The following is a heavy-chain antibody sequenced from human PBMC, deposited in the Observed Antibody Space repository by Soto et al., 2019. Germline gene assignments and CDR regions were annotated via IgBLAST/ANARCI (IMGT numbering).Heavy chain of an antibody. CDR3: AIVVHYYDSSGYLDY. J-gene: IGHJ4*02. Sequence: QVQLQESGPGLVEPSETLSLTCTVSGGSISSYYWTWIRQPAGKGLEWIGRIYTSGNTNYNPSLKRPASVSIDPSKYRVSLKLTSVTPADTGVDYCAIVVHYYDSSGYLDYWGPGPMVAVSS. CDR2: IYTSGNT. D-gene: IGHD3-22*01. CDR1: GGSISSYY. V-gene: IGHV4-4*07.